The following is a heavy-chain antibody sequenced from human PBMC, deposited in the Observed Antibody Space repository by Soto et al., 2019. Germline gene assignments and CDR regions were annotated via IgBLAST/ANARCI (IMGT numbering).Heavy chain of an antibody. D-gene: IGHD3-22*01. Sequence: QVRLVQSGAEVKKPGASVKVSCKASGYTFTSYAMHWVRQAPGQRLEWMGWINAGNGNTKYSQKFQGRVTITRDTSARTPYMELSSLRSEDTAVYSCASLRYHSSGYYRSFDYWGQGTLVTVSS. J-gene: IGHJ4*02. V-gene: IGHV1-3*01. CDR2: INAGNGNT. CDR3: ASLRYHSSGYYRSFDY. CDR1: GYTFTSYA.